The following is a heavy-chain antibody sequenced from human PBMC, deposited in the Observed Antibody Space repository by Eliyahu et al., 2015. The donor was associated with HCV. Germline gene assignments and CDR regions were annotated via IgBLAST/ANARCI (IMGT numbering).Heavy chain of an antibody. CDR2: ITXSGST. D-gene: IGHD2-2*01. V-gene: IGHV4-34*02. Sequence: QVQQEPWGAGLLKPSETLSXICTXXGGPFSAYSWTWIRQPPGKGLEWVGEITXSGSTNYNPSLKRRVTISMDKSKNQFSLMLNSVTAADTAVYYCAVVPAAVGAFYNWFDPWGQGTLVTVSS. CDR3: AVVPAAVGAFYNWFDP. CDR1: GGPFSAYS. J-gene: IGHJ5*02.